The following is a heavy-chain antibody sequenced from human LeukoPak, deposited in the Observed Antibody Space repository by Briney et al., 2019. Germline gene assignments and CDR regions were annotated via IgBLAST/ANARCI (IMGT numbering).Heavy chain of an antibody. CDR2: ISWSGRSI. Sequence: GGSLRLSCEASGFLFEEYGMSWIRQRPGKGLEGVAGISWSGRSIHYADSVKGRFTISRDDAKKSLFLRMDGLSAEDTAFYYCARRGGYCSGDCYPDNWGQGSLVIDSS. CDR1: GFLFEEYG. V-gene: IGHV3-20*04. CDR3: ARRGGYCSGDCYPDN. D-gene: IGHD2-21*02. J-gene: IGHJ4*02.